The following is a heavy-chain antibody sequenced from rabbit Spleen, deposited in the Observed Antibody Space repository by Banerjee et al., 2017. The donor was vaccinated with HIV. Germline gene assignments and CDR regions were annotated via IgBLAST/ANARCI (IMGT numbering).Heavy chain of an antibody. D-gene: IGHD8-1*01. J-gene: IGHJ6*01. Sequence: QEQLEESGGDLVKPEGSLTLTCTASGFSFSSSYWICWVRQAPGKGPEWIACIDSGSSGFTYFANWAKGRFTISKTSSTTVTLQMTSLTAADTATYFCARDTASSFSSYGMDLWGQGTLVTVS. CDR3: ARDTASSFSSYGMDL. V-gene: IGHV1S45*01. CDR2: IDSGSSGFT. CDR1: GFSFSSSYW.